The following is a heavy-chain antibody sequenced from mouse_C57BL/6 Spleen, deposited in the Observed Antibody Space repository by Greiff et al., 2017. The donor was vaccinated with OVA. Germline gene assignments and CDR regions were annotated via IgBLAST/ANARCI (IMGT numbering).Heavy chain of an antibody. D-gene: IGHD1-1*01. CDR2: IDPSDSYT. CDR3: ARVEVYYGSSYGNYFDY. Sequence: QVQLQQPGAELVRPGTSVKLSCKASGYTFTSYWMHWVKQRPGQGLEWIGVIDPSDSYTNYNQKFKGKATLTVDTSSSTAYMQLSSLTSEDSAVYYCARVEVYYGSSYGNYFDYWGQGTTLTVSS. V-gene: IGHV1-59*01. J-gene: IGHJ2*01. CDR1: GYTFTSYW.